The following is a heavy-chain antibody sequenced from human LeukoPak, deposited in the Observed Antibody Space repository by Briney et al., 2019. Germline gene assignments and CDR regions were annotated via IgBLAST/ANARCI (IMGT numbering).Heavy chain of an antibody. CDR2: IKQDGSEK. J-gene: IGHJ4*02. CDR3: ARVMLYYYDSSGYYYEGFDY. V-gene: IGHV3-7*01. Sequence: GGSLRLSCAASGFTFDDHGMSWVRQAPGKGLEWVANIKQDGSEKYYVDSVKGRFTISRDNAKNSLYLQVNSLRAEDTAVYYCARVMLYYYDSSGYYYEGFDYWGQGTLVTVSS. CDR1: GFTFDDHG. D-gene: IGHD3-22*01.